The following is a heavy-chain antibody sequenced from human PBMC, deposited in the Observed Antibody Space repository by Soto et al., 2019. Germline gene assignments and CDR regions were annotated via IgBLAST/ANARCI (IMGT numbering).Heavy chain of an antibody. D-gene: IGHD3-3*01. CDR2: IYYSGST. Sequence: QLQLQESGPGLVKPSETLSLTCTVSGGSISSSSYYWGWIRQPPGKGLEWIGSIYYSGSTYYNPSLKSRVTISVDTSKNQFSLKLSSVTAADTAVYYCARHYGGTIFGVVPGIDYWGQGTLVTVSS. CDR1: GGSISSSSYY. CDR3: ARHYGGTIFGVVPGIDY. V-gene: IGHV4-39*01. J-gene: IGHJ4*02.